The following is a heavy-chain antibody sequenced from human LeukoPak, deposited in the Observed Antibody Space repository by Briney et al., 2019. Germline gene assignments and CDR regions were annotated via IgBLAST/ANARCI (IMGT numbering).Heavy chain of an antibody. CDR1: GFTFSDYY. CDR2: ISSSGSTI. Sequence: GGSLRLSCAPSGFTFSDYYMSWIRPAPGTGLEWVSYISSSGSTIYYADSVKGRFTISRDNAKNSLYLQMNSLRAEDTAVYYCARDPQVGATTLDYWGQGTLVTVSS. D-gene: IGHD1-26*01. CDR3: ARDPQVGATTLDY. J-gene: IGHJ4*02. V-gene: IGHV3-11*04.